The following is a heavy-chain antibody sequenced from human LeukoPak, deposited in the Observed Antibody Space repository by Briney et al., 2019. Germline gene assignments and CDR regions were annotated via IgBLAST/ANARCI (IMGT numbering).Heavy chain of an antibody. J-gene: IGHJ5*02. CDR3: ARWELGNWFDP. D-gene: IGHD1-7*01. CDR2: IYYSGST. Sequence: SETLSLTCTVSGGSISSSSYYWGWIRQPPGKGLEWIGSIYYSGSTYYNPSLKSRVTISVDTSKNQFSLKLSSVTAADTAVYYCARWELGNWFDPWGQGTLVTVSS. CDR1: GGSISSSSYY. V-gene: IGHV4-39*07.